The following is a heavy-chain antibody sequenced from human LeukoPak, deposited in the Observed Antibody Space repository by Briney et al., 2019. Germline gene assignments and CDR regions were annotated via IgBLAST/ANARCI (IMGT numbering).Heavy chain of an antibody. D-gene: IGHD1-26*01. V-gene: IGHV1-2*02. J-gene: IGHJ6*02. CDR1: GYTFTGYY. Sequence: ASVKVSCTASGYTFTGYYMHWVRQAPGQGLEWMGWINPNSGGTNYAQKFQGRVTMTRDTSISTAYMELSRLRSDDTAVYYCARKEVVGAPTGESYGMDVWGQGTTVTVSS. CDR2: INPNSGGT. CDR3: ARKEVVGAPTGESYGMDV.